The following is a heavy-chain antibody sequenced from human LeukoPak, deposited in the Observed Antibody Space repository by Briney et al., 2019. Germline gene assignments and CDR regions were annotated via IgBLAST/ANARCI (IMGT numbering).Heavy chain of an antibody. CDR3: MNLYSSSWHY. V-gene: IGHV3-66*02. Sequence: PGGSLRLSCAASGFTVSSNYMSWVRQAPGKGLEWVSVIYSGGSTYYADSVKGRFTISRDNSKNTLYLQMSSLRAEDTAVYYCMNLYSSSWHYWGQGTLVTVSS. J-gene: IGHJ4*02. CDR1: GFTVSSNY. CDR2: IYSGGST. D-gene: IGHD6-13*01.